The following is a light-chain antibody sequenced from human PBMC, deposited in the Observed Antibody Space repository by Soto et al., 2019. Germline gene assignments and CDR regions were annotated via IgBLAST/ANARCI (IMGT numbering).Light chain of an antibody. Sequence: DIVMSQTPLSLSVALGQPASISCRSSESLVYSNGNTYLSWYHQRPGQPPRLLIHRVSNRYSGVTERFSGSGAATDFTLKISRVEAEDVGIYYCMQGTLWWTFGQGTTVEI. CDR1: ESLVYSNGNTY. CDR2: RVS. CDR3: MQGTLWWT. J-gene: IGKJ1*01. V-gene: IGKV2-24*01.